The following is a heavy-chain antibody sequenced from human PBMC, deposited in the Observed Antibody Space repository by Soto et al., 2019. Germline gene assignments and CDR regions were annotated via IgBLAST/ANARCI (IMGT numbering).Heavy chain of an antibody. J-gene: IGHJ4*02. D-gene: IGHD5-18*01. CDR3: ARAPRGDTAPWY. CDR1: GGSISSGGYY. V-gene: IGHV4-31*03. CDR2: IYYSGST. Sequence: SETLSLTCTVSGGSISSGGYYWSWIRQHPGKGLEWIGYIYYSGSTYSNPSLKSRVTISVDTSKNQFSRKLSSVTAADTAVYYCARAPRGDTAPWYWGQGTLVTVSS.